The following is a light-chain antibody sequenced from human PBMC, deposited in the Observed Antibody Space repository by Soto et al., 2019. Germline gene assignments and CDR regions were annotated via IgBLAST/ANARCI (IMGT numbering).Light chain of an antibody. J-gene: IGKJ1*01. CDR2: DAS. V-gene: IGKV3-15*01. CDR3: QQYNNWPPWT. Sequence: EIVMTQSPATLSVSPGERATLSCRASQRVSRNLAWYQQKTGQAPRLLIYDASTRATGIPDRFSGSGSETEFTLTISSLQSEDYAIYYCQQYNNWPPWTFGQGTKVEIK. CDR1: QRVSRN.